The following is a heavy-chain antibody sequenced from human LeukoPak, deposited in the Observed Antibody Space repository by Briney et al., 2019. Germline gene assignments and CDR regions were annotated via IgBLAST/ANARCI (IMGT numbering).Heavy chain of an antibody. V-gene: IGHV3-74*01. Sequence: HPGGSLRLSCAASGFTFSSYWMHWVRQAPGKGLVWVSRINSDGSSTSYADSVKGRFTISRDNAKNTLYLQMNSLRADDTAVYYVARDNWNDADGDYWGQGTLVTVSS. CDR3: ARDNWNDADGDY. CDR2: INSDGSST. D-gene: IGHD1-20*01. CDR1: GFTFSSYW. J-gene: IGHJ4*02.